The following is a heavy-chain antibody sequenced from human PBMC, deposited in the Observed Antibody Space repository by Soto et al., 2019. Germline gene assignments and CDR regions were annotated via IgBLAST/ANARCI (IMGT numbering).Heavy chain of an antibody. Sequence: QVQLVESGGGVVQPGRSLRLSCAASGFTFSSYGMHWVRQAPGKGLEWVAVISYDGSNKYYADSVKGRFTISRDNSKNTLYLQMNSLRAEDTAVYYCAKVPGYRGYVVGYWGQGTLVTVSS. D-gene: IGHD5-12*01. V-gene: IGHV3-30*18. J-gene: IGHJ4*02. CDR2: ISYDGSNK. CDR1: GFTFSSYG. CDR3: AKVPGYRGYVVGY.